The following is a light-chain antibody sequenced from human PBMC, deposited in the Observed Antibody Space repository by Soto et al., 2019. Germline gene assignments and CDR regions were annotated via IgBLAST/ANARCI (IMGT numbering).Light chain of an antibody. V-gene: IGKV3-20*01. CDR3: QQYGSSPPT. CDR2: GAS. J-gene: IGKJ5*01. Sequence: EIVLTQSPGTLSLSPGERATLSCRASQSVSSSYLAWYQQKPGQAPGPPIYGASSRATGIPDRFSGSGSGTDFTLTISRLEPEDFAVYYCQQYGSSPPTFGQGTRLEIK. CDR1: QSVSSSY.